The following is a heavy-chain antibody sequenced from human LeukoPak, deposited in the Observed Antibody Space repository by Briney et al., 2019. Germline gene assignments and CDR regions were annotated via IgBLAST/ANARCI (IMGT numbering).Heavy chain of an antibody. CDR2: INPSSGRT. CDR3: ARGRGNYDSSGYQYSDH. D-gene: IGHD3-22*01. Sequence: ASVKVSCKASGYTFTGFYMHWVRQAPGQGLEWMGMINPSSGRTSYALKFQARVTMTRATSASTVYMDLSSLRSEDTAAYYCARGRGNYDSSGYQYSDHWGQGTLVTVSS. J-gene: IGHJ4*02. CDR1: GYTFTGFY. V-gene: IGHV1-46*01.